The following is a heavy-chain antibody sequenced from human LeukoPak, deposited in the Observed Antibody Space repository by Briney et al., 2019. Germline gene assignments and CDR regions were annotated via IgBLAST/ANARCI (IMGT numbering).Heavy chain of an antibody. V-gene: IGHV1-2*02. CDR1: GYTFTGYY. CDR2: INPNSGGT. J-gene: IGHJ4*02. CDR3: ARSTGYCSGGSCSAFGY. D-gene: IGHD2-15*01. Sequence: GASVKVSCKASGYTFTGYYMHWVRQAPGQGLEWMGWINPNSGGTNYAQKFQGRVTMTRDTSISTAYMELSRLRSDDTAVYYCARSTGYCSGGSCSAFGYWGQGTLVTVSS.